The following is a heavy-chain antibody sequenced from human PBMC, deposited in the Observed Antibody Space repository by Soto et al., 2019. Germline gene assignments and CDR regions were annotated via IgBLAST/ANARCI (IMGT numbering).Heavy chain of an antibody. Sequence: QVQLVESGGGVVQPGRSLRLSCAASGFTFSSYGMHWVRQAPGKGLEWVAVISYDGSNKYYADSVKGRFTISRDNSKNTMYLQMNSLRAEDTAVYYCAKFPSSAIMFRSDAFDIWGQGTMVTVSS. CDR3: AKFPSSAIMFRSDAFDI. J-gene: IGHJ3*02. D-gene: IGHD2-2*01. V-gene: IGHV3-30*18. CDR2: ISYDGSNK. CDR1: GFTFSSYG.